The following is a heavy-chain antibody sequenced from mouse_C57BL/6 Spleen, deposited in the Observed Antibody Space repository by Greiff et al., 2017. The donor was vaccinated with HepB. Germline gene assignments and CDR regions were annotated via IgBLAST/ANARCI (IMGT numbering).Heavy chain of an antibody. D-gene: IGHD2-3*01. J-gene: IGHJ3*01. CDR1: GFTFSSYG. CDR3: ARHYEGYYGGFAY. V-gene: IGHV5-6*01. CDR2: ISSGGSYT. Sequence: EVQRVESGGDLVKPGGSLKLSCAASGFTFSSYGMSWVRQTPDKRLEWVATISSGGSYTYYPDIVKGRFTISRDNAKNTLYLQMSSLKSEDTAMYYCARHYEGYYGGFAYWGQGTLVTVSA.